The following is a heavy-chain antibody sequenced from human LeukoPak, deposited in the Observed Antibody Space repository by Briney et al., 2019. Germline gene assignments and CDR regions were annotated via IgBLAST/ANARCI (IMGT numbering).Heavy chain of an antibody. Sequence: ASVKVSCKASGYTFTGYYMHWVRQAPGQGLEWMGWINPNSGGTNYAQKFQGRVTMTRDTSISTAYMERSRLRSDDTAGYYCPRESGYFYRAGSYNFHYWGQGTLVTVPS. CDR2: INPNSGGT. D-gene: IGHD3-10*01. CDR1: GYTFTGYY. CDR3: PRESGYFYRAGSYNFHY. V-gene: IGHV1-2*02. J-gene: IGHJ4*02.